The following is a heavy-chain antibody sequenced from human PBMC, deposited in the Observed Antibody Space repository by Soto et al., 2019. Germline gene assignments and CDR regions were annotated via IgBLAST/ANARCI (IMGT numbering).Heavy chain of an antibody. Sequence: PGGSLRLSCAASGFTFSSYAMIWVRQAPGKGLEWVSAISGSGGSTYYADSVKGRFTISRDNSKNTLYLQMNSLRAEDTAVYYCAKDQGSLNYYDSSGYYYGGNDYWGQGTLVTVSS. D-gene: IGHD3-22*01. CDR3: AKDQGSLNYYDSSGYYYGGNDY. J-gene: IGHJ4*02. CDR1: GFTFSSYA. CDR2: ISGSGGST. V-gene: IGHV3-23*01.